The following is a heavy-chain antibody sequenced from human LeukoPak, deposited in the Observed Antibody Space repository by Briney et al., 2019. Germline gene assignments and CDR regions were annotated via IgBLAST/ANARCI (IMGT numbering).Heavy chain of an antibody. CDR3: AIYDGSGYYNY. CDR1: GFTVSSND. Sequence: GGSLRLSCAASGFTVSSNDMSWVRQAPGKGLEWVSVIYSGGRTFYADSVKGRFTISRDNSKNTLYLKMNSLRAEDTAVYYCAIYDGSGYYNYWGQGTLVTVSS. J-gene: IGHJ4*02. D-gene: IGHD3-22*01. V-gene: IGHV3-53*01. CDR2: IYSGGRT.